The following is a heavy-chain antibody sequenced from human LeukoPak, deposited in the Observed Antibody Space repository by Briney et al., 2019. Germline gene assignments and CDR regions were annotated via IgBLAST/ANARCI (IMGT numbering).Heavy chain of an antibody. CDR3: ARAYYYDSSGYLYYFDY. D-gene: IGHD3-22*01. CDR2: IYPGDSDT. V-gene: IGHV5-51*01. Sequence: GESLKISCKGSGYSFTSYWIGWVRQMPGKGLEWMGIIYPGDSDTRYSPSFQGQVTISADKSISTAYLQWGSLKASDTAMYYRARAYYYDSSGYLYYFDYWGQGTLVTVSS. CDR1: GYSFTSYW. J-gene: IGHJ4*02.